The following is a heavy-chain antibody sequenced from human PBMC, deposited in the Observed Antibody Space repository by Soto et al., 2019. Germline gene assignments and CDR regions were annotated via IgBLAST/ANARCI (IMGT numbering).Heavy chain of an antibody. CDR1: GFTFSSYS. J-gene: IGHJ4*02. Sequence: GGSLRLSCAASGFTFSSYSMNWVRQAPGKGLEWVSSISSSSSYIYYADSVKGRFTISRDNAKNSLYLQMNSLRAEDTAVYYCARGYCTNGVCYIIDYWGQGTLVTVSS. D-gene: IGHD2-8*01. CDR3: ARGYCTNGVCYIIDY. CDR2: ISSSSSYI. V-gene: IGHV3-21*01.